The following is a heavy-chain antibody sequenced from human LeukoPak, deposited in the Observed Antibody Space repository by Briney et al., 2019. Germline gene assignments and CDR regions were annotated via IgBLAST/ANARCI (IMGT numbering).Heavy chain of an antibody. CDR3: ARDPPIAAAGIDY. CDR2: INPNSGGT. CDR1: GYTFTGYY. J-gene: IGHJ4*02. V-gene: IGHV1-2*02. Sequence: ASVKVSCKASGYTFTGYYMHWVRQAPGQGLEWMGWINPNSGGTNYAQKFQGRVTMTRDTSISTAYMELSRLRSEDTAVYYCARDPPIAAAGIDYWGQGTLVTVSS. D-gene: IGHD6-13*01.